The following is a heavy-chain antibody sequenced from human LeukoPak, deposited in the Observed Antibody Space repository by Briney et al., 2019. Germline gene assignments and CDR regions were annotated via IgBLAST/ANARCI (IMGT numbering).Heavy chain of an antibody. CDR3: AKDLRGELWLSDAFDI. V-gene: IGHV3-23*01. D-gene: IGHD5-18*01. CDR1: GFTFSSYA. Sequence: GGSLRLSCVASGFTFSSYAMNWVRQAPGKGLEWLSYISGSDDNIHYTDSVKGRFTISRDNSKNTLYLQMNSLRAEDTAVYYCAKDLRGELWLSDAFDIWGQGTVVTVSS. CDR2: ISGSDDNI. J-gene: IGHJ3*02.